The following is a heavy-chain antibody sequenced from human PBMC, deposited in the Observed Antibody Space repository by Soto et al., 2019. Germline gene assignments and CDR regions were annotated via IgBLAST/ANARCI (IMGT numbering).Heavy chain of an antibody. V-gene: IGHV3-7*01. CDR1: GFIFGNFC. Sequence: GGSLRLSCAVSGFIFGNFCMSWVRQATGKGLEWVANIKQDGSEKYYVDSVKGRFTLSRENDKNSLQLQMNVLKAEDAAKYLCARVFYNNCWIFDYWGQGTMVTVSS. D-gene: IGHD2-21*01. J-gene: IGHJ4*01. CDR2: IKQDGSEK. CDR3: ARVFYNNCWIFDY.